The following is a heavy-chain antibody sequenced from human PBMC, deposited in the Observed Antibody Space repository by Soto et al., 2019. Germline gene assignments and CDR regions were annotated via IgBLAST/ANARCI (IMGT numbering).Heavy chain of an antibody. V-gene: IGHV1-18*04. D-gene: IGHD5-12*01. CDR3: ARAGEVVWQSGYDLDYYCGMYV. CDR2: ISAYNGNT. Sequence: QVQLVQSGAEVKKPGASVKVSCKASGYTFTSYGISWVRQAPGQGLEWMGWISAYNGNTNYAQKLQGRDTSTTDPPTSTAYMELRSLRSDDTAVYDCARAGEVVWQSGYDLDYYCGMYVWGQGTTVTVSS. CDR1: GYTFTSYG. J-gene: IGHJ6*02.